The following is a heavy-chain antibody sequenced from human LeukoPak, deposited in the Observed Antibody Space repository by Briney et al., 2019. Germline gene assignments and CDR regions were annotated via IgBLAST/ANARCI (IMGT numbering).Heavy chain of an antibody. CDR2: INPESGGT. CDR1: GYTFTGHF. Sequence: ASVKVSCKASGYTFTGHFIHWVRQAPGQGLEWMGWINPESGGTRYTQKFEGRITMTRDTSISAVYMELSRLRSDDTAIYYCARSVGVYYYDGDDAFDIWGQGTMVTVSS. D-gene: IGHD3-22*01. CDR3: ARSVGVYYYDGDDAFDI. J-gene: IGHJ3*02. V-gene: IGHV1-2*02.